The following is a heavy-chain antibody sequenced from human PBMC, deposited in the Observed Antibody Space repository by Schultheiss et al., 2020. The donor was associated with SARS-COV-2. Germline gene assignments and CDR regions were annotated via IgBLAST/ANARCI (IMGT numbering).Heavy chain of an antibody. CDR2: ISWNSGSI. J-gene: IGHJ6*02. Sequence: SLKISCAASGFTFDDYAMHWVRQAPGKGLEWVSGISWNSGSIGYADSVKGRFTISRDNAKNSLYLQMNSLRAEDTAVYYCARVGYQLLLGSMDVWGQGTTVTVSS. D-gene: IGHD2-2*01. V-gene: IGHV3-9*01. CDR3: ARVGYQLLLGSMDV. CDR1: GFTFDDYA.